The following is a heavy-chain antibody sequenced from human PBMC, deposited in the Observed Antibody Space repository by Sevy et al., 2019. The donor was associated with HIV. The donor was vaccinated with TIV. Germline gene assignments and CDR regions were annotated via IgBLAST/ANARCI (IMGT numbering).Heavy chain of an antibody. Sequence: ASVKVSCKASGYTFTGYYMHWVRQAPGQGLEWMGWINPNSGGTNNAQKFQGRVTMTRDTSISTAYMELSRLRSDDTAVYYCARGWSAYGDYYIYYYYGMDVWCQGTTVTVSS. CDR2: INPNSGGT. D-gene: IGHD4-17*01. CDR1: GYTFTGYY. V-gene: IGHV1-2*02. J-gene: IGHJ6*02. CDR3: ARGWSAYGDYYIYYYYGMDV.